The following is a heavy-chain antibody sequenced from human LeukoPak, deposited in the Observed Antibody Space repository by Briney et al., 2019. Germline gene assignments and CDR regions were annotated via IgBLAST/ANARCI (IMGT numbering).Heavy chain of an antibody. V-gene: IGHV3-9*01. CDR1: GFTLDDYA. J-gene: IGHJ4*02. Sequence: PGGSLRLSCAASGFTLDDYAMHWVRQAPGKGLEWVSGISWNSGSIGYADSVKGRFTISRDNAKNSLYLQMNSLRAEDTALYYCAKAPGAYFDYWGQGTLVTVSS. CDR2: ISWNSGSI. CDR3: AKAPGAYFDY. D-gene: IGHD3-10*01.